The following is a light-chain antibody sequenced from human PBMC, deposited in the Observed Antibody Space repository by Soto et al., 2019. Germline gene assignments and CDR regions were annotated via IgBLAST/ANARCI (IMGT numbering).Light chain of an antibody. CDR3: QQYNSFPWT. J-gene: IGKJ1*01. CDR1: QSFSTW. CDR2: KAS. V-gene: IGKV1-5*03. Sequence: DIQMTQSPSTLSASVGDRVTLTCRASQSFSTWLAWYQQKPGKAPKLLIYKASSLDSGVPSRFSGSGSGTEFTLTINNLQPDDFATYYCQQYNSFPWTFGQGTKVDIK.